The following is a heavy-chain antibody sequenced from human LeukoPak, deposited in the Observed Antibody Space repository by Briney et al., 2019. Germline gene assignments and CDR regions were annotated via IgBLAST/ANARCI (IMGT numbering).Heavy chain of an antibody. CDR3: VRLGGSSSVDY. J-gene: IGHJ4*02. CDR2: IGTDGSDT. D-gene: IGHD6-6*01. V-gene: IGHV3-74*01. CDR1: EFAFSSYY. Sequence: GGSLRLSCAVSEFAFSSYYMGWARQAPGEGLVWVSRIGTDGSDTHYADAVKGRFTISRDNAKNTLYLQMHSLRVEDTAVYYCVRLGGSSSVDYSGQGTLVAISS.